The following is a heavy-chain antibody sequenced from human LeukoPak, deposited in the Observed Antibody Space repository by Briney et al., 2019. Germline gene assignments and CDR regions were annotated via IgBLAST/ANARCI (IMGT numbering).Heavy chain of an antibody. CDR3: ARGRELLGWYFDL. CDR2: ISGSSTFT. J-gene: IGHJ2*01. D-gene: IGHD1-7*01. Sequence: GGSLRLSCAASGFTFSNSYMSWIRQAPGKGLEWVSYISGSSTFTNFADSVRGRFTISRDNAKNSLYLQMNGLRAEDTAVYYCARGRELLGWYFDLWGCGTLVTVSS. CDR1: GFTFSNSY. V-gene: IGHV3-11*05.